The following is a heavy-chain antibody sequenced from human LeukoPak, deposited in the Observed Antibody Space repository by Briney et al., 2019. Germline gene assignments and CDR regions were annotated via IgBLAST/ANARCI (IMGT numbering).Heavy chain of an antibody. J-gene: IGHJ5*02. D-gene: IGHD3-10*01. Sequence: WASVKVSCKASGYTFTTYAIHWVRQAPGQRPEWMGWINGGDGDTRYSQNFQDRVTITRDTSATTAYMELSSLRSEDTAVYYCASGPDYYDSGSYLPSWGQGTLVTVSS. V-gene: IGHV1-3*01. CDR3: ASGPDYYDSGSYLPS. CDR1: GYTFTTYA. CDR2: INGGDGDT.